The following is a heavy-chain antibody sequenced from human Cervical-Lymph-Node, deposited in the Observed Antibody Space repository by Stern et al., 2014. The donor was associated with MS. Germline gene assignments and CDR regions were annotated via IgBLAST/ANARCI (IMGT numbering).Heavy chain of an antibody. CDR1: GDTLSELS. V-gene: IGHV1-24*01. D-gene: IGHD5-12*01. J-gene: IGHJ4*02. Sequence: VQLVESGAEVKKPGASVKVSCKVSGDTLSELSIHWVRQAPGKGREWMGGFDPEECATIYAQKFQGRVTMTEDTSTDTAAMELSSLRSEDTAVYYCATGMATITDFDYWGQGTLVTVSS. CDR2: FDPEECAT. CDR3: ATGMATITDFDY.